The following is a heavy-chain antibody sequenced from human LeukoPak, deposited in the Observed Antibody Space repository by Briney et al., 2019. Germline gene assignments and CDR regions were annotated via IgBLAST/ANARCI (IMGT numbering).Heavy chain of an antibody. V-gene: IGHV4-34*01. J-gene: IGHJ3*02. CDR3: ARVLTDITMIVVVPERAFDI. Sequence: SETLSLTCAVYGGSFSGYYWSWIRQPPGKGLEWIGEINHSGSTNYNPSLKSRVTISVDTSKNQFSLKLSSATAADTAVYYCARVLTDITMIVVVPERAFDIWGQGTMVTVSS. CDR2: INHSGST. D-gene: IGHD3-22*01. CDR1: GGSFSGYY.